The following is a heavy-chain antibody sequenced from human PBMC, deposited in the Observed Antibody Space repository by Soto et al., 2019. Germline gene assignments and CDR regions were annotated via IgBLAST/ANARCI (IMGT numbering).Heavy chain of an antibody. J-gene: IGHJ4*02. V-gene: IGHV4-4*02. CDR1: GGFTSTNNW. CDR2: AYHSGST. D-gene: IGHD3-10*01. CDR3: ARSPPSSYYGGSGTFDY. Sequence: QLQLQESGPGLVRPSGTLSLTCAVSGGFTSTNNWWSWVRQPPGKGLKWIGDAYHSGSTEYNPSLKSRVSISVDKSKNQISLKLTSATAADTAVYYCARSPPSSYYGGSGTFDYWGQGTLVTVSS.